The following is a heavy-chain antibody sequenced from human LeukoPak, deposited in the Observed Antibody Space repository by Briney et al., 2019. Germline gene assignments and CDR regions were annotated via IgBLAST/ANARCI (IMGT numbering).Heavy chain of an antibody. CDR1: GYTFTNFG. V-gene: IGHV1-18*01. Sequence: ASVKVSCKASGYTFTNFGINWVRRAPGQGLEWMGWISAYNGNTNYGQKFQGRVSMTTDTSTTTAYMELRSVRPDDTAVYYCARDMGISTTAPGSWGQGTLVTVSS. CDR3: ARDMGISTTAPGS. CDR2: ISAYNGNT. D-gene: IGHD6-13*01. J-gene: IGHJ5*02.